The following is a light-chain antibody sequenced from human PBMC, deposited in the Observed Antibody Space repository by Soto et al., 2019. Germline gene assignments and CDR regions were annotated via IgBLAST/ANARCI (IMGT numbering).Light chain of an antibody. Sequence: FVLTQSPATLSLSPGERATLSCRASQSVGSYLVWYQHKPGQAPRLLIYDASNRATGIPARFSGSGSGTDFTLTISRLEPEDFAVYFCQQRSDWPITFGQGTRLDMK. CDR2: DAS. CDR1: QSVGSY. J-gene: IGKJ5*01. V-gene: IGKV3-11*01. CDR3: QQRSDWPIT.